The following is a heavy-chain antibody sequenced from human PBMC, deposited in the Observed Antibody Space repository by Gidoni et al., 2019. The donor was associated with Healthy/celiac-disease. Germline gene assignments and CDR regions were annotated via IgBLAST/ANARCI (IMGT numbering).Heavy chain of an antibody. CDR2: ISGIGGST. J-gene: IGHJ4*02. CDR3: AKDLGQIAEGDY. V-gene: IGHV3-23*01. CDR1: GFTFSSYA. Sequence: EVQLLESGGGLVQPGGSLRLSCAASGFTFSSYAMSWVRQAPGKGLGWVSAISGIGGSTYYADSVKGRFTISRDNSKNTLYLQMNSLRAEDTAVYYCAKDLGQIAEGDYWGQGTLVTVSS. D-gene: IGHD6-13*01.